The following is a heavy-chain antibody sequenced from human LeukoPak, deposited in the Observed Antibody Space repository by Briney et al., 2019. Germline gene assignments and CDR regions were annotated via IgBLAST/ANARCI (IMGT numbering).Heavy chain of an antibody. CDR3: ARNYYDSSAYYYFDY. Sequence: GGSLRLSCAASGFTFSLYAMNWVRQAPGKGLEWVSGISGSGGTTYYADSVKGRFTISRDNSKNTLYLQMNSLRAEDTAVYYCARNYYDSSAYYYFDYWGQGTLVTVSS. J-gene: IGHJ4*02. V-gene: IGHV3-23*01. CDR1: GFTFSLYA. CDR2: ISGSGGTT. D-gene: IGHD3-22*01.